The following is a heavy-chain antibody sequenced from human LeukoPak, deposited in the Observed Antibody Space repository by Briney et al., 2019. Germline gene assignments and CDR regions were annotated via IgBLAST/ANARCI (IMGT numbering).Heavy chain of an antibody. V-gene: IGHV1-46*01. Sequence: ASVKVSCKTSGYTFTSYYIHWVRQAPGQGLEWMGIINPSGGSTTYAQKFQGRVTVTRDMSTSTAYMELSSLRSEDTAVYYCARGSYYYGSGSYFWVYWGQGTLVTVSS. CDR3: ARGSYYYGSGSYFWVY. CDR1: GYTFTSYY. CDR2: INPSGGST. D-gene: IGHD3-10*01. J-gene: IGHJ4*02.